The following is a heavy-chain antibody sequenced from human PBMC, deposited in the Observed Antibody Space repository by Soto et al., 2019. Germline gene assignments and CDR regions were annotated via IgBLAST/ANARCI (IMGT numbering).Heavy chain of an antibody. D-gene: IGHD2-21*02. CDR2: ISSSSSTI. J-gene: IGHJ4*02. CDR3: ASMTSGYY. Sequence: EVQLVESGGGLVQPGGSLRLSCAASGFTFSSYSMNWVRQAPGKGLEWVSYISSSSSTIYYADSVKGRFSISRDNSKNTLYLQMNNLRAEDTAVYYCASMTSGYYWGQGTLVTVSS. CDR1: GFTFSSYS. V-gene: IGHV3-48*01.